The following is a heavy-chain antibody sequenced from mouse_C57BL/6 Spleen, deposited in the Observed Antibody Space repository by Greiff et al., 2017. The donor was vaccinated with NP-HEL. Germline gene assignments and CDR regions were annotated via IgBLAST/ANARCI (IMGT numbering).Heavy chain of an antibody. Sequence: DVKLQESGGGLVKPGGSLKLSCAASGFTFSDYGMHWVRQAPEKGLEWVAYISSGSSTIYYADTVKGRFTISRDNAKNTLFLQMTSLRSEDTAMYYCARRRISRYYAMDYWGQGTSVTVSS. V-gene: IGHV5-17*01. CDR1: GFTFSDYG. CDR3: ARRRISRYYAMDY. J-gene: IGHJ4*01. CDR2: ISSGSSTI.